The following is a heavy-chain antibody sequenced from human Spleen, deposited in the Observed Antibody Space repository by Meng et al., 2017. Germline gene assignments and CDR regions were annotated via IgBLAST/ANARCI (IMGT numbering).Heavy chain of an antibody. V-gene: IGHV4-39*07. CDR2: MYYRGST. CDR3: ARGLNWFDP. CDR1: GGSISRSSYY. Sequence: QVQPQEAGLGLVKPSETLSLTCTVSGGSISRSSYYWGWIRQPPGKGLEWIGSMYYRGSTYYNPSLKSRVTISVDTSKNQFSLKLSSVTAADTAVYYCARGLNWFDPWGQGTLVTVSS. J-gene: IGHJ5*02.